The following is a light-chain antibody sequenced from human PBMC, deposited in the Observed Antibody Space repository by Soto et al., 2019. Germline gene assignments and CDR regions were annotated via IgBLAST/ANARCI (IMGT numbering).Light chain of an antibody. CDR3: SSYTSSSTGV. Sequence: QSVLTQPASVSGSPGQSITISCTGTSSDVGGYNYVSWYQQHPGKAPKLMIYDVSNRPSGVSNRFSGSKSGNTASLTISGLQAEDEADYYCSSYTSSSTGVFGEGKKLNVL. V-gene: IGLV2-14*01. J-gene: IGLJ2*01. CDR1: SSDVGGYNY. CDR2: DVS.